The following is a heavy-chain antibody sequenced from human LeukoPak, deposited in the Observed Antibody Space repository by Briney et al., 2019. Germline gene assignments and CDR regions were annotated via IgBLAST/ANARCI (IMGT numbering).Heavy chain of an antibody. Sequence: PGGSLRLSCAASGFTFSVYFMGWVRQAPGKGLEWVAVISYDGGNDYYADSVKGRFTISRDNSKNTLYLQMNSLRPEDTAVYYCVRDSRPPDSIHFWSVNLSDPWGQGTLVTVSS. V-gene: IGHV3-30*03. CDR3: VRDSRPPDSIHFWSVNLSDP. CDR2: ISYDGGND. J-gene: IGHJ5*02. D-gene: IGHD3-3*02. CDR1: GFTFSVYF.